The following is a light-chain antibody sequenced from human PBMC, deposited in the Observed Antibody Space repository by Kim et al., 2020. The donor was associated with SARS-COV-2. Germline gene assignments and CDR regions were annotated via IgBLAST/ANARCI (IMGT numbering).Light chain of an antibody. Sequence: QRVTSTGTGSTSNIEAGYDVPWYQQFPGTAPKLLIYVNSDRPSGVPDRFSASKSGTSASLAITGLQAEYEADYYCQSYDSSRSGFVFGSGTKVTVL. CDR2: VNS. CDR3: QSYDSSRSGFV. J-gene: IGLJ1*01. V-gene: IGLV1-40*01. CDR1: TSNIEAGYD.